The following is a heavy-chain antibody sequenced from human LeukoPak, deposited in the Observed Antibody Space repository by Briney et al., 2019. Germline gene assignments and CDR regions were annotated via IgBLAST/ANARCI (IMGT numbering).Heavy chain of an antibody. Sequence: GGSLRLSCAASGFTFSDYYMSWIRQAPGKGLEWLSYINIGGTNTHYADSVKGRFTISRDNAKKSLYLEMNNLGGQGTAVYYCATDGAGFDTWGQGGLVTVSS. V-gene: IGHV3-11*01. CDR2: INIGGTNT. CDR1: GFTFSDYY. J-gene: IGHJ5*02. CDR3: ATDGAGFDT.